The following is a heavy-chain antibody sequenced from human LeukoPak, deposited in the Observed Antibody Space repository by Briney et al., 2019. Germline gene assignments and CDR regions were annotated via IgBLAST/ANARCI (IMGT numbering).Heavy chain of an antibody. J-gene: IGHJ4*02. V-gene: IGHV4-30-4*07. CDR1: GGSISSGGYS. Sequence: SETLSLTCAVSGGSISSGGYSWSWIRQPPGKGLEWIGYFYYSGGTYYSPSHKSRLTISVDTSKNQFSLKLSSVTAADTAVYYCARVDHTSGYFADYWGQGTLVTVSS. D-gene: IGHD3-22*01. CDR3: ARVDHTSGYFADY. CDR2: FYYSGGT.